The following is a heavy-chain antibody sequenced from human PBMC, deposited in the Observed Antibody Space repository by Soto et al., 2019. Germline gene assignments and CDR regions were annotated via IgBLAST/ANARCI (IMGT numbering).Heavy chain of an antibody. V-gene: IGHV3-43*01. Sequence: GGSLRLSCAASGFTFDDYTMHWVRQAPGKGLEWVSLISWDGGSTYYADSVKGRFTISRDNSKNSLYLQMNSLRTEDTALYYCAKGRWGSKTSGDAFDIWGQGTMVTVSS. J-gene: IGHJ3*02. CDR1: GFTFDDYT. CDR3: AKGRWGSKTSGDAFDI. CDR2: ISWDGGST. D-gene: IGHD3-16*01.